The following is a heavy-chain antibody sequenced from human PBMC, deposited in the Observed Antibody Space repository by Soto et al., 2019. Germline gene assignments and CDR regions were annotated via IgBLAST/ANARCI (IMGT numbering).Heavy chain of an antibody. V-gene: IGHV1-46*03. D-gene: IGHD5-12*01. J-gene: IGHJ4*02. CDR2: INPSGGST. CDR3: ASSNSGYDFSFDY. Sequence: QVQLVQSGAEVKKPGASVKVSCKASGYTFTSYYMHWVRQAPGQGLEWMGIINPSGGSTSYAQKFQGRVTMTRATSTSTVYMELSSLRSEDTAVYYCASSNSGYDFSFDYWGQGTLVTVSS. CDR1: GYTFTSYY.